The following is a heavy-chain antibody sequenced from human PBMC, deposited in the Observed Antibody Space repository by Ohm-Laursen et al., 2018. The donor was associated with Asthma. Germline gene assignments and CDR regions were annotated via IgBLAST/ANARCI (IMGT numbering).Heavy chain of an antibody. Sequence: SLRLSCTASGFTVSNNYMTWVRQAPGKGLEWVSLIYSGGSTYYADSVKGRFTISRDNSKNTLYLQMNSLRPEDTAVYFCARGWGSVPGRYYFDYWGPGTRVTVSS. CDR3: ARGWGSVPGRYYFDY. CDR2: IYSGGST. CDR1: GFTVSNNY. J-gene: IGHJ4*02. D-gene: IGHD7-27*01. V-gene: IGHV3-53*01.